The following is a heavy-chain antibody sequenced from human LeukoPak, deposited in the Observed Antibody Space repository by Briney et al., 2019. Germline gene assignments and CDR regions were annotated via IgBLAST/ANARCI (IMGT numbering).Heavy chain of an antibody. CDR3: ARDSDYYDSSGYRHHAFDI. V-gene: IGHV4-61*01. Sequence: PSETLSLTCTVSGGSVSSGSYHWSWIRQPPGKGLEWIGYIYYSGSTNYNPSLKSRITISVDTSKNQLSLKLSSVTAADTAVYYCARDSDYYDSSGYRHHAFDIWGQGTMVTVSS. J-gene: IGHJ3*02. D-gene: IGHD3-22*01. CDR1: GGSVSSGSYH. CDR2: IYYSGST.